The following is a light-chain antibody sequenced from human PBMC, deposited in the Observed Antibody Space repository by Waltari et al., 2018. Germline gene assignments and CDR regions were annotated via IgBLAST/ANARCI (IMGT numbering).Light chain of an antibody. Sequence: DIVMTQSPDSLAVSLGERAHLNCKSSQSVLYSSNNKNYLAWYQQKPGQPPKLLIYWASTRESGVPDRFSGSGSGTDFTLTISSLQAEDVAVYYCQQYYSTPWTFGQGTKVEIK. CDR2: WAS. J-gene: IGKJ1*01. V-gene: IGKV4-1*01. CDR1: QSVLYSSNNKNY. CDR3: QQYYSTPWT.